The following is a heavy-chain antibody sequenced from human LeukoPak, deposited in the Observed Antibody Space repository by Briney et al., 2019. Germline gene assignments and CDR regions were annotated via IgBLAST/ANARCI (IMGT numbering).Heavy chain of an antibody. D-gene: IGHD5-12*01. CDR1: GFTFSDYY. V-gene: IGHV3-11*01. CDR2: ISSSGSTI. Sequence: GGSLRLSCAASGFTFSDYYMSWIRQAPGKGLEWVSYISSSGSTIYYADSVKGRFTISRDNAKNSLYLQMSSLRAEDTALYYCAKDWRGGPIVATILDYWGQGTLVTVSS. J-gene: IGHJ4*02. CDR3: AKDWRGGPIVATILDY.